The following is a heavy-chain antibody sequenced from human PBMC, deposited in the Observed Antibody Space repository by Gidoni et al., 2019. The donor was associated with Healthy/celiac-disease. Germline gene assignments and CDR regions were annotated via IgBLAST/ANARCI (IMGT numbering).Heavy chain of an antibody. J-gene: IGHJ3*02. Sequence: LMESGPTPVKPTQTLTLTCTSSGFSLSPSGVGVGWIRQPPGKALEWLVLIYRNDDKRYSPSVKRRLTITKDTSKNQEVLTMTNMDPVDTATYYCARVIGARPGEAFDIWGQGTMVTVSS. CDR3: ARVIGARPGEAFDI. V-gene: IGHV2-5*01. CDR2: IYRNDDK. D-gene: IGHD6-6*01. CDR1: GFSLSPSGVG.